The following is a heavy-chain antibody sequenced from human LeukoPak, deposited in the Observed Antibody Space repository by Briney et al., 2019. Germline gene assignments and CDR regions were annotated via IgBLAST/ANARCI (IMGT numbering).Heavy chain of an antibody. CDR2: ISTHNGNT. V-gene: IGHV1-18*01. Sequence: ASVKVSCKASGYTFTGYGITWVRQAPGQGLEWVGWISTHNGNTNYAQKLQGRVTMTTDTFTNTAYMDLRSLRSDDTAVYYCATIFGVKNFDYWGQGTLVTVSS. J-gene: IGHJ4*02. CDR3: ATIFGVKNFDY. D-gene: IGHD3-3*01. CDR1: GYTFTGYG.